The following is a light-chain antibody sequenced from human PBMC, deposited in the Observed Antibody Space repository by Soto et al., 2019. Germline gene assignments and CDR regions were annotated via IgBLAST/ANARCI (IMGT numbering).Light chain of an antibody. Sequence: ELAMTQSSANRSVFAWERGVLFCGASQSVSSNLAWYQQKPGQAPRLLIYAASARATGIPARFSGSGSGKDFGLTISSLQSEDFAVYYCQQYNNWPYTFGQGTKVDI. V-gene: IGKV3-15*01. J-gene: IGKJ2*01. CDR1: QSVSSN. CDR3: QQYNNWPYT. CDR2: AAS.